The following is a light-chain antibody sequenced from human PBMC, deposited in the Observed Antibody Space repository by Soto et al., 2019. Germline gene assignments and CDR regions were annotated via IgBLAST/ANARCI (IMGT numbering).Light chain of an antibody. J-gene: IGLJ3*02. CDR1: SSDVGSYNL. CDR3: CSYAGSSTLWV. Sequence: QSALTQPASVSGSPGQSIPISCTGTSSDVGSYNLVSWYQQHPGKAPKLMIYEGSKRPSGVSNRFSGSKSGNTASLTISGLQAEDEADYYCCSYAGSSTLWVFGGGTKLTVL. V-gene: IGLV2-23*01. CDR2: EGS.